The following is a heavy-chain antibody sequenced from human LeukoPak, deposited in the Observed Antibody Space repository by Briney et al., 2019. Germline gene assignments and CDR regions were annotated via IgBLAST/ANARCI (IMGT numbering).Heavy chain of an antibody. CDR2: IYHSGST. V-gene: IGHV4-30-2*01. CDR1: GGSISSGGYY. D-gene: IGHD2-15*01. J-gene: IGHJ5*02. Sequence: PSETLSLTCTVSGGSISSGGYYWSWIRQPPGKGLEWIGYIYHSGSTYYNPSLKSRVTISVDRSKNQFSLKLSSVTAADTAVYYCARGVAATTTTIEVSPDWFDPWGQGTLVTVSS. CDR3: ARGVAATTTTIEVSPDWFDP.